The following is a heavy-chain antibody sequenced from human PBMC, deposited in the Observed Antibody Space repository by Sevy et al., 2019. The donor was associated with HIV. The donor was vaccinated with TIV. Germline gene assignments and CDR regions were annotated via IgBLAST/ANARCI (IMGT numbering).Heavy chain of an antibody. CDR2: IYSGDSI. CDR1: GFTVGSNY. J-gene: IGHJ4*02. CDR3: AVVAEGY. V-gene: IGHV3-53*01. D-gene: IGHD6-13*01. Sequence: GESLKISCAASGFTVGSNYMSWVRQAPGKGLEWVSVIYSGDSISYADSVKGRFTIYRDNSKNTLYLQMNSLRAEDTAVYYCAVVAEGYWGQGTLVTVSS.